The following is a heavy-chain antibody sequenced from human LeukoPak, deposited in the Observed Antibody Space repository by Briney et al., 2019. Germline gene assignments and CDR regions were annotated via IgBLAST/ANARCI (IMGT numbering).Heavy chain of an antibody. CDR2: ISNKGGST. CDR1: GFTFSSYG. Sequence: GGSLRLSCSASGFTFSSYGMHWVRQAPGKGLEYVSGISNKGGSTYYADSVKGRFTISRDNSKNTLHLQMSSLRADDTAVYYCVRSGTWADFDSWGQGTLVTVSS. V-gene: IGHV3-64D*09. D-gene: IGHD1-26*01. J-gene: IGHJ4*02. CDR3: VRSGTWADFDS.